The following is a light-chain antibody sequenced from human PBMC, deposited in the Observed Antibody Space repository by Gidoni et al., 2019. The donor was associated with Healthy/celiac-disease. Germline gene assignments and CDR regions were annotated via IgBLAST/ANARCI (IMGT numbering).Light chain of an antibody. CDR2: DAS. CDR1: QDISNY. Sequence: DIQMTQSPSSLSASVGDRVTITCQASQDISNYLNWYQQKPGKAPKLLIYDASNLETGVPSRFSGSGSGTDFTFTISSLQPEAIATYYCQQYDNLPLTFGGGTQVEIK. J-gene: IGKJ4*01. CDR3: QQYDNLPLT. V-gene: IGKV1-33*01.